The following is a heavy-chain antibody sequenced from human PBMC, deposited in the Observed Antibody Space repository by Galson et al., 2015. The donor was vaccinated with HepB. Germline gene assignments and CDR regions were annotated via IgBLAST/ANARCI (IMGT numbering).Heavy chain of an antibody. Sequence: SVKVSCKASGGTFSSYAISWVRQAPGQGLEWMGGIIPIFGTANYAQKFQGRVTITADESTSTAYMELSSLRSEDTAVYYCARVDGYDPGIFFDLWGRGTLVTVSS. V-gene: IGHV1-69*13. CDR1: GGTFSSYA. CDR2: IIPIFGTA. J-gene: IGHJ2*01. CDR3: ARVDGYDPGIFFDL. D-gene: IGHD5-12*01.